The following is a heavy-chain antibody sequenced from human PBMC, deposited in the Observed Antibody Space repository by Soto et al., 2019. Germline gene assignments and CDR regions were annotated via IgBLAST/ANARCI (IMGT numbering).Heavy chain of an antibody. J-gene: IGHJ6*02. V-gene: IGHV3-11*01. CDR1: GFTFSDYY. CDR3: ARENYDFWSGSSTPMDV. Sequence: GGSLRLSCAASGFTFSDYYMSWIRQAPGKGLEWVSYISSSGSTIYYADSVKGRFTISRDNAKNPLYLQMNSLRAEDTAVYYCARENYDFWSGSSTPMDVWGQGTTVTVSS. CDR2: ISSSGSTI. D-gene: IGHD3-3*01.